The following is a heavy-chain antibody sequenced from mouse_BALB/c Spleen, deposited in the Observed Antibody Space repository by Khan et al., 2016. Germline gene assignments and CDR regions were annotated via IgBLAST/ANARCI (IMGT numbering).Heavy chain of an antibody. V-gene: IGHV5-6*01. D-gene: IGHD1-1*01. Sequence: EVELVESGGDLVKPGGSLYLSCAASGFTFSNYAMSWIRQTPDKRLEWVATISRGGSNTYYPDRVKGRFTISRYNAKHPLYMQMSSLKSEDTAIYSSASQLDSSSSDCSMDFWGQGTSVTVSS. J-gene: IGHJ4*01. CDR1: GFTFSNYA. CDR2: ISRGGSNT. CDR3: ASQLDSSSSDCSMDF.